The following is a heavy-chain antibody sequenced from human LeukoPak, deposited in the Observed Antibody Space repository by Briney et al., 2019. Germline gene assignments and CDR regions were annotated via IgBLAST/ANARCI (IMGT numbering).Heavy chain of an antibody. Sequence: SVKVSCTTSGGTFTTYTLNWVRQAPGQGLEWMGGIIPIHGTTNYAQKFQGRVTITADESTSTAYMELSSLRSEDTAVYYCARPTLAYYDSFGYYRDFDYWGQGTLVTVSS. V-gene: IGHV1-69*13. CDR2: IIPIHGTT. CDR3: ARPTLAYYDSFGYYRDFDY. CDR1: GGTFTTYT. J-gene: IGHJ4*02. D-gene: IGHD3-22*01.